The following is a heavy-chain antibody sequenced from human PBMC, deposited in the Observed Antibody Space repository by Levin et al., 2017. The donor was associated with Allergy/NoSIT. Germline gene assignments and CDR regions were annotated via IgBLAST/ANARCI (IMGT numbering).Heavy chain of an antibody. CDR1: GYTFTSYG. CDR2: ISAYNGNT. D-gene: IGHD6-13*01. J-gene: IGHJ4*02. CDR3: ARDLACECIAAAGAGIDY. Sequence: GASVKVSCKASGYTFTSYGISWVRQAPGQGLEWMGWISAYNGNTNYAQKLQGRVTMTTDTSTSTAYMELRSLRSDDTAVYYCARDLACECIAAAGAGIDYWGQGTLVTVSS. V-gene: IGHV1-18*01.